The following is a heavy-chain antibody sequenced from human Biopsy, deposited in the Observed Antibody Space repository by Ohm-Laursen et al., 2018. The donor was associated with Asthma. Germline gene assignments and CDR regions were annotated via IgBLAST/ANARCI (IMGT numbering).Heavy chain of an antibody. J-gene: IGHJ3*02. CDR1: PGSFSGFF. Sequence: SETLSLTCGVYPGSFSGFFWTWIRQPPGKGLEWIGNIYKSGQVYYNLSLKSRVTISVDTSKNQFSLQLRSVTAADTAVYYCARQKLVAAEGPFDMWGQGTMVIVSS. CDR2: IYKSGQV. D-gene: IGHD1-26*01. V-gene: IGHV4-34*01. CDR3: ARQKLVAAEGPFDM.